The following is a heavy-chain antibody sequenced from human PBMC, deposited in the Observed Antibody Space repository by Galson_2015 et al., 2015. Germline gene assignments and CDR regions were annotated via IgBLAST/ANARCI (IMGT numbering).Heavy chain of an antibody. Sequence: SLRLSCAASGFTFSNYYMRWVRQAPGKGLEWVSYISSNGSTICYADSVKGRFTISRDNAKNTLYLQMNSLRVEDTAVYYCARVGGYCSGGSCYESFFDYWGQGTLVTVSS. CDR2: ISSNGSTI. J-gene: IGHJ4*02. D-gene: IGHD2-15*01. CDR3: ARVGGYCSGGSCYESFFDY. V-gene: IGHV3-11*01. CDR1: GFTFSNYY.